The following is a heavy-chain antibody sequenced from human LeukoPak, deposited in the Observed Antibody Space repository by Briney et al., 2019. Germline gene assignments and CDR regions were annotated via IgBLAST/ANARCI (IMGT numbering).Heavy chain of an antibody. CDR2: IYYSGST. J-gene: IGHJ4*02. Sequence: SQTLSLTCTVSGGSISSGDFYWSWIRQPPGKGLEWIGYIYYSGSTYYNPSLKSRVTISVDTSKNQFSLKLSSVTAADTAVYYCAREEEVTRIFDYWGQGTLVTVSS. CDR3: AREEEVTRIFDY. CDR1: GGSISSGDFY. V-gene: IGHV4-30-4*08. D-gene: IGHD4-11*01.